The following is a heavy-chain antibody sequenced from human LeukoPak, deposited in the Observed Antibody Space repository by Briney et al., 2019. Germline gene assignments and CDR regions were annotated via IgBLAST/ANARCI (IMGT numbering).Heavy chain of an antibody. J-gene: IGHJ4*02. V-gene: IGHV1-8*01. CDR3: ARGGYSSGWYVQVY. CDR1: GYTFTSYD. D-gene: IGHD6-19*01. Sequence: EASVKVSCKASGYTFTSYDISWVRQATGQGLEWVGWMNTNSGKTGYAQKFQGRVTMTSNTSISTAYMELSSLRSEDTAVYYCARGGYSSGWYVQVYWGQGTLVTVSS. CDR2: MNTNSGKT.